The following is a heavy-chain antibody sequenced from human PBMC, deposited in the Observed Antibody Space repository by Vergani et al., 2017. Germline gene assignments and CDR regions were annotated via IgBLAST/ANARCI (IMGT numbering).Heavy chain of an antibody. CDR3: ARERAYDGDCVGEQGNWFDP. D-gene: IGHD2-21*02. CDR2: IYYSGST. V-gene: IGHV4-59*01. Sequence: QVQLQESGPGLVKPSETLSLTCTVPGGSISSYYWSWIRQPPGKGLGWIGYIYYSGSTNYNPSLKSRVTISVDTSKNQFSLKLSSVTAADTAVYYCARERAYDGDCVGEQGNWFDPWGQGTLVTVSS. CDR1: GGSISSYY. J-gene: IGHJ5*02.